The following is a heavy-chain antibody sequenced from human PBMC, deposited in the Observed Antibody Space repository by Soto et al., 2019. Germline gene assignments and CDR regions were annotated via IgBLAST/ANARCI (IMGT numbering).Heavy chain of an antibody. V-gene: IGHV3-21*04. J-gene: IGHJ4*02. CDR2: ISSSSSYI. CDR3: ARLHRSGWYRCDC. CDR1: GFTFSSYS. Sequence: WVSLRLARPAAGFTFSSYSLNWVRQAPGKGLEWVSSISSSSSYIYYADSVKGRFTISISTAYLQWSSLKASDTAMFYCARLHRSGWYRCDCWGQGTLVTVSS. D-gene: IGHD6-19*01.